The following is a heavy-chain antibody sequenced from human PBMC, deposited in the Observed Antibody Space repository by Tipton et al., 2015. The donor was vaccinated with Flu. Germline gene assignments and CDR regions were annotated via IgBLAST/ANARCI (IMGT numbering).Heavy chain of an antibody. CDR2: ISNSGTT. CDR3: ASAPTMTTFFF. V-gene: IGHV4-59*08. D-gene: IGHD4-17*01. Sequence: TLSLTCSVSGDSISSFYWSWIRQPPGKGLEWIAYISNSGTTDYNPSLKSRLTVSADTSKNQFSLKLTSVTATDTAIYYCASAPTMTTFFFWGQGTLVTVSS. J-gene: IGHJ4*02. CDR1: GDSISSFY.